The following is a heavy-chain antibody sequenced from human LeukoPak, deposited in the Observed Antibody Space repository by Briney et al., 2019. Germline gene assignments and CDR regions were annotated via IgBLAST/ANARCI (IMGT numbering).Heavy chain of an antibody. J-gene: IGHJ5*02. V-gene: IGHV6-1*01. CDR3: AGRLTQYDCFDP. CDR2: TYYRSTWYN. Sequence: SQTLSLTCAISGDSVSSNSVTWNWIRQSPSRGLEWLGRTYYRSTWYNDYAVSVRGRITVNPDTFKNQFSLHLNSVTPEDTAVYYCAGRLTQYDCFDPWGQGILVTVSS. D-gene: IGHD2-2*01. CDR1: GDSVSSNSVT.